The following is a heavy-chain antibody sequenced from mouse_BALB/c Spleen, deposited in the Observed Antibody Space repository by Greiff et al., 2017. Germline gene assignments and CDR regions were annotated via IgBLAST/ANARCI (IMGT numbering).Heavy chain of an antibody. J-gene: IGHJ4*01. CDR3: ARSSYGNYNYYAMDY. Sequence: VQLQQSGPQLVRPGASVKISCKASGYSFTSYWMHWVKQRPGQGLEWIGMIDPSDSETRLNQKFKDKATLTVDKSSSTAYMQLSSPTSEDSAVYYCARSSYGNYNYYAMDYWGQGTSVTVSS. V-gene: IGHV1S126*01. CDR1: GYSFTSYW. D-gene: IGHD2-1*01. CDR2: IDPSDSET.